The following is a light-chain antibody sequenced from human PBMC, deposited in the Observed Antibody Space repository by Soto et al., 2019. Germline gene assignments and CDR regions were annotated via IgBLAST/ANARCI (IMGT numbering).Light chain of an antibody. CDR1: QSISSW. CDR2: DAS. V-gene: IGKV1-5*01. CDR3: QQYNSYPWT. J-gene: IGKJ1*01. Sequence: IQMTQSPSTLSASVGDTVTVTSRASQSISSWFAWYQQKPGKAPTRLIDDASSLESGVPSRFSGSGSGTEFTLTSTSLQPDDFAAYYCQQYNSYPWTFGQGTKVDI.